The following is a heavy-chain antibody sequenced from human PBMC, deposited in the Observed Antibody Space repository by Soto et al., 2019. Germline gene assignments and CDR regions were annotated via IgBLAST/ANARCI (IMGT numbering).Heavy chain of an antibody. CDR2: IIPIFGRG. J-gene: IGHJ6*02. Sequence: QVQLVQSGAEVRKPGSSVKVSCKVSGDSFISYAISWVRQAPGQGLEWMGGIIPIFGRGNYAQRFQGRVAITADESTSTVYMELSGLRSEDTAVYYCARDGSTVGTDMVRQYYYGMDVWGQVTTVTVSS. V-gene: IGHV1-69*12. CDR3: ARDGSTVGTDMVRQYYYGMDV. D-gene: IGHD5-18*01. CDR1: GDSFISYA.